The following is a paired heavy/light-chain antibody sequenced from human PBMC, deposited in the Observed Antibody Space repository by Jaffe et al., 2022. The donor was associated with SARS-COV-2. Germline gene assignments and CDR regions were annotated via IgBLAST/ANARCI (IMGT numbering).Light chain of an antibody. CDR1: QTISNW. J-gene: IGKJ2*01. CDR2: KAS. Sequence: DIQMTQSPSTLSASVGDRVTITCRASQTISNWLAWYQQKPGKAPKALIYKASNLESGVPSRFSGSGSGTEFTLTISSLQPDDFATYYCQQYYSDSTFGQGTKLEIK. V-gene: IGKV1-5*03. CDR3: QQYYSDST.
Heavy chain of an antibody. D-gene: IGHD3-22*01. Sequence: EVQVVESGGGLVQPGGSLRLSCAASGFIFTNYAMSWVRQAPGKGLEWVAAISGSGGDTYYADSVKGRFTISRDNSKNTLFLQMKSLRAEDTAVYYCAKDRSNTMNFDYWGQGTLVTVSS. CDR2: ISGSGGDT. J-gene: IGHJ4*02. CDR1: GFIFTNYA. CDR3: AKDRSNTMNFDY. V-gene: IGHV3-23*04.